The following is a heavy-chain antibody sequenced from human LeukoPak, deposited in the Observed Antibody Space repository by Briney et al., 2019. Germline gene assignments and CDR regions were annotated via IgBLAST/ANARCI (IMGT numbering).Heavy chain of an antibody. V-gene: IGHV3-15*07. J-gene: IGHJ4*02. CDR1: GFTFTNAW. CDR3: TTARYSSSWSRDY. D-gene: IGHD6-13*01. CDR2: IKSKTDGGTT. Sequence: GGSLRLSCAASGFTFTNAWMNWVRQAPGKGLEWVGRIKSKTDGGTTDYAAPVKGRFTISRDDSKNTLYLQMNSLEVEDTAVYFCTTARYSSSWSRDYWGQGTLVTVSS.